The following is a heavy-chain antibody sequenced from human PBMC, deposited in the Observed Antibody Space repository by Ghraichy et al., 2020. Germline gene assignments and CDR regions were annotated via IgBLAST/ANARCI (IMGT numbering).Heavy chain of an antibody. CDR1: GYTLSGYY. Sequence: ASVKVSCKASGYTLSGYYMHWVRQAPGQGLEWMGWINPIIGVTHSAQQFQGRVTITRDTSMNTAYMELIRLTSDDAAIYYCARTRYCSSSSCPVIYYWGQGMLVTGS. D-gene: IGHD2-2*01. V-gene: IGHV1-2*02. J-gene: IGHJ4*02. CDR3: ARTRYCSSSSCPVIYY. CDR2: INPIIGVT.